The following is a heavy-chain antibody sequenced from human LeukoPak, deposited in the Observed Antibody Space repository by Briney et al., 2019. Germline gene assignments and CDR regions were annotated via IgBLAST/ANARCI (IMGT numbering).Heavy chain of an antibody. Sequence: SETLSLTCTVSGGSISSHKDYWGWIRQPPGKGLEWIGSINDYGSTYHNPSLRSRVTISVDTSKNQFSLKVNFLTAADTAVYYCARGWSGSVTAADIWGQGTMVTVSS. CDR3: ARGWSGSVTAADI. D-gene: IGHD3-3*01. J-gene: IGHJ3*02. CDR1: GGSISSHKDY. CDR2: INDYGST. V-gene: IGHV4-39*01.